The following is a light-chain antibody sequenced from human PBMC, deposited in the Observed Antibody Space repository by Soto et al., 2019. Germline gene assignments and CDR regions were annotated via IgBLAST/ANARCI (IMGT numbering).Light chain of an antibody. CDR3: QQRSNWPPRT. Sequence: EIVLTQSPATLSLSPGERATLSCRASQSVSSYLAWYQQKPGQAPRLLIYDASNRATGIPARFSGSGSGTDFTLPISSLEPEDFAVYYCQQRSNWPPRTFGQVTKVEIK. V-gene: IGKV3-11*01. J-gene: IGKJ1*01. CDR1: QSVSSY. CDR2: DAS.